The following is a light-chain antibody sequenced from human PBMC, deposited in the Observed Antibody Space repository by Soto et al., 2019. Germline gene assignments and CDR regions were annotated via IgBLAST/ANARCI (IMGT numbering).Light chain of an antibody. V-gene: IGKV3-15*01. CDR3: QHYNNWPPP. Sequence: EIVMTQSPATLSVSPGERATLSCRASQSIGSNLAWYQQKPGQAPRLLIYAASARATAIPARFSGSGSGTEFTLTISSLQSVDFAVYYCQHYNNWPPPFGQGTKVEIK. CDR2: AAS. CDR1: QSIGSN. J-gene: IGKJ1*01.